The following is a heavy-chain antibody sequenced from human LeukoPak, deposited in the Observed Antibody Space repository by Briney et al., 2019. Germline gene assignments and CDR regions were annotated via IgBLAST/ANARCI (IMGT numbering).Heavy chain of an antibody. CDR1: GGSISSGSYY. CDR3: ARIIKTRDTTMSTAYWYFDL. CDR2: IYTSGST. D-gene: IGHD1-26*01. Sequence: PSETLSLTCTVSGGSISSGSYYWSWIRQPAGTGLEWIGRIYTSGSTNYNPSLKSRVTMSEDTSKNQFSLKLSSVTAAGTAVYYCARIIKTRDTTMSTAYWYFDLWGRGTLVTVSS. J-gene: IGHJ2*01. V-gene: IGHV4-61*02.